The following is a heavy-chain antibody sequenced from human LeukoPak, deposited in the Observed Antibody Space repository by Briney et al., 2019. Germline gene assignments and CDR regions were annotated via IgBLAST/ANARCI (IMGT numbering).Heavy chain of an antibody. Sequence: ASVKVSCKASGYTFTGYYMHWVRQAPGQGLEWMGWINPNSGGTNYAQKFQGWVTMTRDTSISTAYMELSRLRSDDTAVYYCARDKDLWSGYTTGMGYWGQGTLVTVSS. CDR3: ARDKDLWSGYTTGMGY. CDR2: INPNSGGT. J-gene: IGHJ4*02. D-gene: IGHD3-3*01. V-gene: IGHV1-2*04. CDR1: GYTFTGYY.